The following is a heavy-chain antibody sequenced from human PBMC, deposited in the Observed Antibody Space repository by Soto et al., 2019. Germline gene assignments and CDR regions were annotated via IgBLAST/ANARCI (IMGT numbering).Heavy chain of an antibody. CDR1: GGTFSSYA. CDR2: IIPIFGTA. V-gene: IGHV1-69*01. D-gene: IGHD6-13*01. J-gene: IGHJ6*02. CDR3: ARGRRYIAAAGTHYYYGMDV. Sequence: QVQQVRSGAEVKKPGSSVKVSCKASGGTFSSYAISWVRQAPGQGLEWMGGIIPIFGTANYAQKFQGRVTITADESTSTAYMELSSLRSEDTAVYYCARGRRYIAAAGTHYYYGMDVWGQGTTVTVSS.